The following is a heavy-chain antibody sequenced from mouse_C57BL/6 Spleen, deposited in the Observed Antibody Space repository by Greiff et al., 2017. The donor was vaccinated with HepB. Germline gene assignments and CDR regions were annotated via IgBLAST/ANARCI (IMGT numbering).Heavy chain of an antibody. J-gene: IGHJ4*01. V-gene: IGHV1-19*01. D-gene: IGHD1-1*01. CDR1: GYTFTDYY. Sequence: EVQRVESGPVLVKPGASVKMSCKASGYTFTDYYLNWVKQSHGKSLEWIGVINPYNGGTSYNQKFKGKATLTVDKSSSTAYMELNSLTSEDSAVYYCARGDYYYGSSYAMDYWGQGTSVTVSS. CDR2: INPYNGGT. CDR3: ARGDYYYGSSYAMDY.